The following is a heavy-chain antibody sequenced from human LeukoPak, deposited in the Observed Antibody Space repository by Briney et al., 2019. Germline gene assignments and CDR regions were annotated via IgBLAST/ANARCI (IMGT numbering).Heavy chain of an antibody. CDR2: IYYSGST. CDR3: ARGARAGYNLEPFDY. Sequence: PSETLSLTCTVSGASISSYSWGWIRQPPGKGLEWIGYIYYSGSTKYNPSLKSRVTISVDTSKNQFSLKLSSVTAADTAVYYCARGARAGYNLEPFDYWGQGTLVTVSS. V-gene: IGHV4-59*08. CDR1: GASISSYS. J-gene: IGHJ4*02. D-gene: IGHD5-24*01.